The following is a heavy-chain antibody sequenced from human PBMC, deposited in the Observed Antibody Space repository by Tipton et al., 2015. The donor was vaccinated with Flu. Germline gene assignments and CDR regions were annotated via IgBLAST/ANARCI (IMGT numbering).Heavy chain of an antibody. V-gene: IGHV3-30*18. CDR2: ISFDGSNK. Sequence: AASGFTFSTYGMHWVRQAPGKGLEWVAVISFDGSNKYYADSVKGRFTISRDDSRDTLYLQINSLRTEDTAVYYCAKDPSSGSYSGYFDYWGQGTLVTVSS. J-gene: IGHJ4*02. CDR1: GFTFSTYG. CDR3: AKDPSSGSYSGYFDY. D-gene: IGHD1-26*01.